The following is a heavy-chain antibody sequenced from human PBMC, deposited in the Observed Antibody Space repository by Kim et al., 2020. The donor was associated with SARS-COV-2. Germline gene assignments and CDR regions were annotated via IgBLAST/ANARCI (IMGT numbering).Heavy chain of an antibody. CDR3: GPSTTSWYYFDS. D-gene: IGHD2-2*01. CDR2: IYYSGST. CDR1: GGSIRSGGYY. V-gene: IGHV4-31*03. J-gene: IGHJ4*02. Sequence: SETLSLTCTVSGGSIRSGGYYWSWIRQHPGKGLEWIGYIYYSGSTYYNPALKSRLTISLDTSQNQFSLNLRSVSVADTVPYYCGPSTTSWYYFDSWGQG.